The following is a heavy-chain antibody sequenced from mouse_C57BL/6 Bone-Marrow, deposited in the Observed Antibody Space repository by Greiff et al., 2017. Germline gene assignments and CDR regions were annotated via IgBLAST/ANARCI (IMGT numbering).Heavy chain of an antibody. CDR1: GFTFSDYY. Sequence: DVKLVESGGGLVQPGGSLKLSCAASGFTFSDYYMYWVRQTPEKRLEWVAYISNGGGSTYYPDTVKGRFTISRDNAKNTLYLQMSRLKSEDTAMYYCARQGYYGSSYYFDYWGQGTTLTVSS. V-gene: IGHV5-12*01. CDR3: ARQGYYGSSYYFDY. J-gene: IGHJ2*01. D-gene: IGHD1-1*01. CDR2: ISNGGGST.